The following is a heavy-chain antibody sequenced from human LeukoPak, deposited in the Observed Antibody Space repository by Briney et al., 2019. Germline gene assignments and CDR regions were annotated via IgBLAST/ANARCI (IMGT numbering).Heavy chain of an antibody. J-gene: IGHJ3*02. CDR3: ARDLRDDFWSGYYSKSGNDAFDI. D-gene: IGHD3-3*01. CDR1: GGSISSSSYY. Sequence: SETLSLTCTVSGGSISSSSYYWGWIRQSPGKGLEWIGSIYYSGSTYYNPSLNSRVTISVDTSKNQFSLKLSSVTAADTAVYYCARDLRDDFWSGYYSKSGNDAFDIWGQGTMVTVSS. V-gene: IGHV4-39*07. CDR2: IYYSGST.